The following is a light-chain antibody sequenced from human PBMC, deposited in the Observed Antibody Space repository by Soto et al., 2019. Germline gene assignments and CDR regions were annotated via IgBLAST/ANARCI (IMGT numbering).Light chain of an antibody. J-gene: IGKJ5*01. CDR3: QQYGSSIT. CDR1: QSVSSSY. V-gene: IGKV3-20*01. CDR2: DAS. Sequence: EVVLTQSPGTLSLSPGERATLSCRASQSVSSSYLAWYQQKPGQAPSLLIYDASNRATGIPDRFSGRGSGTDFALTIRRLEPEDFAVYYCQQYGSSITFGQGTRLEIK.